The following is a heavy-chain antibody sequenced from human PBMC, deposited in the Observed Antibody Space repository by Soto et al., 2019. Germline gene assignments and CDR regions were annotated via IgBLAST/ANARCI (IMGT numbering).Heavy chain of an antibody. CDR1: GDSISTYY. CDR3: ARGIRGSGSFYYYYYGMDV. V-gene: IGHV4-59*01. D-gene: IGHD3-10*01. J-gene: IGHJ6*02. CDR2: IFYSGGT. Sequence: PSETLSLTCTVSGDSISTYYWSWIRQPPGKGLQWIGYIFYSGGTAYNPSLKSRVTISLDMSKKQISLKLSSVTAADTATYFCARGIRGSGSFYYYYYGMDVLGQGTTVTVSS.